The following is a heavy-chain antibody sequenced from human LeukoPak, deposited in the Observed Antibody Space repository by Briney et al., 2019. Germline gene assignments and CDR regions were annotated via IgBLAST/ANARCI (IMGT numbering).Heavy chain of an antibody. CDR1: GGSISSGDYY. CDR2: IYYSGSI. D-gene: IGHD4-17*01. J-gene: IGHJ5*02. CDR3: ARDYGDYYYGWFDP. V-gene: IGHV4-30-4*01. Sequence: SETLSLTCTVSGGSISSGDYYWSWIRQPPGKGLEWIGYIYYSGSIYYNPSLKSRVTISVDTSKNQFSLKLSSVTAADTAVYYCARDYGDYYYGWFDPWGQGTLVTVSS.